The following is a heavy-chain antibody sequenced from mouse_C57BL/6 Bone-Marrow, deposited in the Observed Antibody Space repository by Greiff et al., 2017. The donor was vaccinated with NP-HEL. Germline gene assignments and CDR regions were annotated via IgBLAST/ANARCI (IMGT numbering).Heavy chain of an antibody. D-gene: IGHD1-1*01. V-gene: IGHV1-81*01. J-gene: IGHJ3*01. CDR1: GYTFTSYG. Sequence: VQLQESGAELARPGASVKLSCKASGYTFTSYGISWVKQRPGQGLEWIGEIYPRSGDTYYNEKFKGKATLTADKSSSTAYMELRSLTSEDSAVYFCASPYYGSSSWVAYWGQGTLVTVSA. CDR2: IYPRSGDT. CDR3: ASPYYGSSSWVAY.